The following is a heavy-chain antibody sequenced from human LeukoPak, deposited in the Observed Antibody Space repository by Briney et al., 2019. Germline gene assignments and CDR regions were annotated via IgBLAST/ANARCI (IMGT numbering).Heavy chain of an antibody. J-gene: IGHJ4*02. Sequence: GGSLRLSCAASGFTFSSYDMHWVRQATGKGLEWVSAIGTAGDTYYPGSVKGRFTISRENAKNSLYLQMNSLRAGDTAVYCCARVRYGGNSLDCWGQGTLVTVSS. V-gene: IGHV3-13*01. CDR1: GFTFSSYD. CDR2: IGTAGDT. CDR3: ARVRYGGNSLDC. D-gene: IGHD4-23*01.